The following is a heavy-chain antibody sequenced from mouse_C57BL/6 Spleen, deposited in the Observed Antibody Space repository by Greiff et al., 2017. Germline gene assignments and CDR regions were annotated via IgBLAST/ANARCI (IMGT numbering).Heavy chain of an antibody. J-gene: IGHJ3*01. CDR2: INPNNGGT. CDR1: GYTFTDYY. Sequence: EVQLQQSGPELVKPGASVKISCKASGYTFTDYYMNWVKQSHGKSLEWIGDINPNNGGTSYNQKFKGKATLTVDKSSSTAYMELRSLTSEDSAVYYCARGLHWFAYWGQGTLVTVSA. V-gene: IGHV1-26*01. CDR3: ARGLHWFAY. D-gene: IGHD2-4*01.